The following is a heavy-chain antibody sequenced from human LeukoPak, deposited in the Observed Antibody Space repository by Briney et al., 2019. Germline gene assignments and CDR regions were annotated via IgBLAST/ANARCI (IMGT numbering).Heavy chain of an antibody. J-gene: IGHJ4*02. D-gene: IGHD6-6*01. CDR2: IRYDGSNK. V-gene: IGHV3-30*02. CDR3: AKDRIAARRLLDY. CDR1: GFTFSSYG. Sequence: AGSLRLSCAASGFTFSSYGRHWVRQAPGKGLEWLAFIRYDGSNKYYADSVKGRFTISRDNSKNTLYLQMNSLRSEDTAVYYCAKDRIAARRLLDYWGQGTLVTVSS.